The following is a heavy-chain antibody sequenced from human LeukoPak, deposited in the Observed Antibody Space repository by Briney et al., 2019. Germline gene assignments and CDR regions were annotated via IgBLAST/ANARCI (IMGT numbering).Heavy chain of an antibody. CDR1: GFTFSSYW. CDR3: ARVGYCSGGTCSVDY. CDR2: INSDGSST. Sequence: PGGPLRLSCAASGFTFSSYWMHWVRQAPGKGLVWVSRINSDGSSTSYADSVKGRFTISRDNAKNSLYLQLNSLRAEDTAVYYCARVGYCSGGTCSVDYWGQGTLVTVSS. J-gene: IGHJ4*02. V-gene: IGHV3-74*01. D-gene: IGHD2-15*01.